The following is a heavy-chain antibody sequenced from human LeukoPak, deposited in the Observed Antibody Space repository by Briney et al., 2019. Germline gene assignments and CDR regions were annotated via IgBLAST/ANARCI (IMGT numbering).Heavy chain of an antibody. CDR1: GGSISSYY. V-gene: IGHV4-59*01. D-gene: IGHD6-19*01. Sequence: PSETLSLTCTVSGGSISSYYWSWIRQPPGKGLGWIGYIYYSGSTNYNPSLKSRVTISVDTSKNQFSLKLSSVTAADTAVYYCARGRRIAVTDYWGQGTLVTVSS. CDR2: IYYSGST. CDR3: ARGRRIAVTDY. J-gene: IGHJ4*02.